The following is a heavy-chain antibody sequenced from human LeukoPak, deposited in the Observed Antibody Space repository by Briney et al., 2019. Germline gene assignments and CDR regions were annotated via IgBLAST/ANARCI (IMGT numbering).Heavy chain of an antibody. D-gene: IGHD1-26*01. CDR3: ARDPSGGSYWGGFDY. J-gene: IGHJ4*02. V-gene: IGHV3-30-3*01. Sequence: GGALRLSCAACGFTFSSYAMLWVHQAPGKGLEGVAVISYDGSNKYYADSVRGRFTISRDNSKNTLYLQMNSLRAEDTAVYYCARDPSGGSYWGGFDYWGQGTLVTVSS. CDR1: GFTFSSYA. CDR2: ISYDGSNK.